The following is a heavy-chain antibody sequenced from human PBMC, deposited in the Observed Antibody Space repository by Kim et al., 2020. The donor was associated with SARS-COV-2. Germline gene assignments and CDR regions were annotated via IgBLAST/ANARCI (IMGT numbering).Heavy chain of an antibody. Sequence: SETLSLTCAVYGGSFSGYYWSWIRQPPGKGLEWIGEINHSGSTNYNPSLKSRVTISVDTSKNQFSLKLSSVTAADTAVYYCARDGFRYSSSTSSHDFWSGFYYYGMDVWGQGTTVTVSS. CDR2: INHSGST. CDR1: GGSFSGYY. J-gene: IGHJ6*02. CDR3: ARDGFRYSSSTSSHDFWSGFYYYGMDV. V-gene: IGHV4-34*01. D-gene: IGHD2-2*01.